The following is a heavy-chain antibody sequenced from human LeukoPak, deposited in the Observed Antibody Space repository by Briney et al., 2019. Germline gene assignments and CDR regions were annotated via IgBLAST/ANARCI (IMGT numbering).Heavy chain of an antibody. CDR3: VKEQGSGYYRTADY. Sequence: GGSLRLSCAASGFTFSNVARPGFGQAQAKGWKGWGVITYDGETRYFEDSVKGRFTISRDTSKSTLYRQMNSLGAEDTAVYYCVKEQGSGYYRTADYWGQGTLVTVSS. J-gene: IGHJ4*02. D-gene: IGHD3-10*01. CDR2: ITYDGETR. CDR1: GFTFSNVA. V-gene: IGHV3-30*18.